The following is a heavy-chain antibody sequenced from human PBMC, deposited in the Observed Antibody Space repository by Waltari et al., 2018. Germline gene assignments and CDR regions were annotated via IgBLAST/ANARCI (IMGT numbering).Heavy chain of an antibody. Sequence: QVQLQESGPGLVKPSETLSLTCAVSGYSISSGYYWGWIRQPPGKGLEWIGSIYHSGSTXXNPSLKSRVTISVDTSKNQXSLKLSXVTAADTAVYYCARGGKDFDYWGQGTLVTVSS. CDR1: GYSISSGYY. D-gene: IGHD3-16*01. V-gene: IGHV4-38-2*01. CDR2: IYHSGST. CDR3: ARGGKDFDY. J-gene: IGHJ4*02.